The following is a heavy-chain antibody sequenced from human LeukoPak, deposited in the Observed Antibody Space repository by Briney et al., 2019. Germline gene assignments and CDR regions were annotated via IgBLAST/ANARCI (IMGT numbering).Heavy chain of an antibody. CDR1: GFTLSSAA. V-gene: IGHV3-23*01. CDR3: AKGPQLGSGYHPDY. J-gene: IGHJ4*02. Sequence: GGSLSLSCAVSGFTLSSAAMTWVRRAPGKGLEWVSTITGSDDGTYYADSVKGRFTISRDYSKNTLNLQMNSLRVEDTAIYYCAKGPQLGSGYHPDYWGQGTLVTVSS. D-gene: IGHD3-22*01. CDR2: ITGSDDGT.